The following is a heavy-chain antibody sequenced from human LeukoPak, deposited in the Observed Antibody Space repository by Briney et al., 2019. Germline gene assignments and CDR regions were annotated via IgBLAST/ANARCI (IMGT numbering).Heavy chain of an antibody. CDR2: IYYSGST. CDR3: ASTYSYGSYYFDY. CDR1: GGSISSSSYY. V-gene: IGHV4-39*01. Sequence: SETLSLTCTVSGGSISSSSYYWGWIRQPPGKGLEWIGSIYYSGSTYYNPSLKSRVTISVDTSKNQFSLKLSSVTAADTAVYYCASTYSYGSYYFDYWGHGTLVTVSS. J-gene: IGHJ4*01. D-gene: IGHD5-18*01.